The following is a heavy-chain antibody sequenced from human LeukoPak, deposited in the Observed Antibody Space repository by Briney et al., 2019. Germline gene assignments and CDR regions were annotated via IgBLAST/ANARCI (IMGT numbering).Heavy chain of an antibody. CDR1: GFTFSDYY. CDR3: ARVNPIGSGFYVY. J-gene: IGHJ4*02. D-gene: IGHD3-22*01. V-gene: IGHV3-11*06. CDR2: ISGSGSDT. Sequence: TGGSLRLSCAASGFTFSDYYMTWIRQAPGKGLEWVSYISGSGSDTNYADSVKGRFTISRDNAKSSLYLQMNSLRAEDTAVYYCARVNPIGSGFYVYWGQGTLVIVSS.